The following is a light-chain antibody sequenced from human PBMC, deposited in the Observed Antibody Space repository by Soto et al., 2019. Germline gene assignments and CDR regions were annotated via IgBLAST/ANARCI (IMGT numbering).Light chain of an antibody. CDR2: AAS. CDR3: QHYYTYPWT. V-gene: IGKV1-8*01. Sequence: AIRMTQSPSSLSASTGDRVTITCRASQDISNYLVWYQQKPGKAPKVLIHAASTLQGGVSSRFSGSGSGKDFTLTINILQSEDFATYYCQHYYTYPWTFGQGTKVE. J-gene: IGKJ1*01. CDR1: QDISNY.